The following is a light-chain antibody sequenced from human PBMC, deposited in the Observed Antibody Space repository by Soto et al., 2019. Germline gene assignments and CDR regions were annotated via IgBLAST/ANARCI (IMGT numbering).Light chain of an antibody. Sequence: QLTQSPSSLSASVGDRVTIPCRASQDISTSLAWYRQKPGKPPKLLIYDASTLESGVPSRFSGRGSGTDFTLTISSLQPEDFATYFCQQFQAYPLTFGGGTRVDIK. CDR3: QQFQAYPLT. CDR1: QDISTS. CDR2: DAS. J-gene: IGKJ4*01. V-gene: IGKV1-13*02.